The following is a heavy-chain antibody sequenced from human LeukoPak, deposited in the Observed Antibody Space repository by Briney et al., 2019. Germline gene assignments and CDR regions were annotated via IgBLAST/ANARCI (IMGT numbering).Heavy chain of an antibody. CDR3: AKDRAVLMLYGISDFDY. Sequence: PGGSLRLSCAASGFTFSTYGMHWVRQAPGKGLEWVAFIRYDGNNKYYADSVKGRFPISRDNSKNTLYLQMNSLRDEDTAVYYCAKDRAVLMLYGISDFDYWGQGTLVAVSS. CDR1: GFTFSTYG. CDR2: IRYDGNNK. V-gene: IGHV3-30*02. J-gene: IGHJ4*02. D-gene: IGHD2-8*01.